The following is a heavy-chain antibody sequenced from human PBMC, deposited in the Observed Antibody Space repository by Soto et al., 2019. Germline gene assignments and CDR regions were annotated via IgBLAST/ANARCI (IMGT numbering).Heavy chain of an antibody. D-gene: IGHD5-18*01. CDR1: GGSISSSSYY. V-gene: IGHV4-39*01. CDR2: IYYSGST. Sequence: PSETLSLTCTVSGGSISSSSYYWGWIRQPPGKGLEWIGSIYYSGSTYYNPSLKSRVTISVDTSKNQFSLKLSSVTAADTAVYYCASGLRGYGYPYYYYGMDVWGQGTTVTVSS. CDR3: ASGLRGYGYPYYYYGMDV. J-gene: IGHJ6*02.